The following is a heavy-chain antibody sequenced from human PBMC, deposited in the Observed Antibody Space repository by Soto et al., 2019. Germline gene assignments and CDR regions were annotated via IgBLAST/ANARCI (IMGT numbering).Heavy chain of an antibody. J-gene: IGHJ5*02. CDR1: GYSVTSYD. Sequence: QVQLVQSGAEVKKPGASVKVSCKASGYSVTSYDINWVRQATGQGLEWMGWMSPNNGNTDYAQKFQGRVTMTRSTTISAACMELSSLRSEDEALYYCALGDSDSSGSGCGDWFEPWGQGTLVTVSS. CDR2: MSPNNGNT. CDR3: ALGDSDSSGSGCGDWFEP. D-gene: IGHD3-22*01. V-gene: IGHV1-8*01.